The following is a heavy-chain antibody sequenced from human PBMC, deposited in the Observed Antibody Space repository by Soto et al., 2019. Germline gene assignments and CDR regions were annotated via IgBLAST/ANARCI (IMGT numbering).Heavy chain of an antibody. CDR1: GGSISSGGYY. V-gene: IGHV4-31*03. D-gene: IGHD2-15*01. Sequence: PSETLSLTCTVSGGSISSGGYYWSWIRQHPGKGLEWIGYIYYSGSTYYNPSLKSRVTISVDTSKNQFSLKLGSVTAADTAVYYCARVLGPIVVVAAPFDAFDIWGQGTMVTVS. J-gene: IGHJ3*02. CDR2: IYYSGST. CDR3: ARVLGPIVVVAAPFDAFDI.